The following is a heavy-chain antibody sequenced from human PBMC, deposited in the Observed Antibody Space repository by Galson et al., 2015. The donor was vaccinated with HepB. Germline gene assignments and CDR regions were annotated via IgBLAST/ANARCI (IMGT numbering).Heavy chain of an antibody. Sequence: SGAEVKKPGESLKISCKGSGYSFTSYWVGWVRQMPGKGLEWMGIIYPGDSDTRYSPSFQGQVTISADKSISTAYLQWSSLKASDTAMYYCARHTWGYGDYNWFDPWGQGTLVTVSS. J-gene: IGHJ5*02. CDR1: GYSFTSYW. CDR3: ARHTWGYGDYNWFDP. CDR2: IYPGDSDT. V-gene: IGHV5-51*01. D-gene: IGHD4-17*01.